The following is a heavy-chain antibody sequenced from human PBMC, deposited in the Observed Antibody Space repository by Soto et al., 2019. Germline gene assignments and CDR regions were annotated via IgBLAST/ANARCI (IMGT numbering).Heavy chain of an antibody. CDR1: GASISGSVFY. Sequence: SETLSLTCTVSGASISGSVFYWGWVRQPPGKGLEWIGSIFYSGSTSYNPSLKSRVTISVDTSKNPFSLRLTSVTAADTAVYYCATPGPPEVATTRIFDDWGQGTRVTVSA. D-gene: IGHD5-12*01. CDR2: IFYSGST. V-gene: IGHV4-39*01. CDR3: ATPGPPEVATTRIFDD. J-gene: IGHJ4*02.